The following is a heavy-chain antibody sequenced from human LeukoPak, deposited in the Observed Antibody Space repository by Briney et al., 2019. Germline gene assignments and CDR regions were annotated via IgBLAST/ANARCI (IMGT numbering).Heavy chain of an antibody. Sequence: SEALTLTCTVSSGSLSSYYWNWIRQPAGKGLEWIGRIYVSGSTDYNPSLRSRVTMSVDTSKNQFSLRLSSLTAADTAMYYCTRGGSSWHNWFDPWGQGTLVTVSS. J-gene: IGHJ5*02. CDR1: SGSLSSYY. D-gene: IGHD6-13*01. CDR2: IYVSGST. V-gene: IGHV4-4*07. CDR3: TRGGSSWHNWFDP.